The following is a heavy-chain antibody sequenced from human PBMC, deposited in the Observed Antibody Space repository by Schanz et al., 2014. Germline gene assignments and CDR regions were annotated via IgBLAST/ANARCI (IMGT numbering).Heavy chain of an antibody. CDR2: IIPVLNIA. V-gene: IGHV1-69*02. Sequence: QLQLVQSGAEVKKPGSSVKVSCKLSGGTFSSYTISWMRQAPGQGLEWMGKIIPVLNIATYAQRFQGRVSITADTSPNTAYMELSSLTSEDTAVYYCARGQRRTIGRSFGPWGQGTMVTVSS. D-gene: IGHD6-25*01. J-gene: IGHJ5*02. CDR3: ARGQRRTIGRSFGP. CDR1: GGTFSSYT.